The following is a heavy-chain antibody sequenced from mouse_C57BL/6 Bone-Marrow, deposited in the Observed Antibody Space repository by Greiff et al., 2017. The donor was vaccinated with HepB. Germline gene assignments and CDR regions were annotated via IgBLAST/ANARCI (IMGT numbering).Heavy chain of an antibody. CDR1: GFTFSDYY. J-gene: IGHJ3*01. CDR3: ARQGSNYGFFAY. CDR2: ISNGGGST. D-gene: IGHD2-5*01. V-gene: IGHV5-12*01. Sequence: EVKLMESGGGLVQPGGSLKLSCAASGFTFSDYYMYWVRQTPEKRLEWVAYISNGGGSTYYPDTVKGRFTISRDNAKNTLYLQMSRLKSEDTAMYYCARQGSNYGFFAYWGQGTLVTVSA.